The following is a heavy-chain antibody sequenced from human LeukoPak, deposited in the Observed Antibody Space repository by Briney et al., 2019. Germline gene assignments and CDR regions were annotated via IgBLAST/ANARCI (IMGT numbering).Heavy chain of an antibody. CDR2: IWYDGSNK. CDR1: GFTFSSYG. D-gene: IGHD3-10*01. V-gene: IGHV3-33*06. Sequence: GGSLRLSCAASGFTFSSYGMHWVRQAPGKGLKWVAVIWYDGSNKYYADSVKGRFTISRDNSKNTLYLQMNSLRAEDTAVYYCAKEYGSGRYYFDYWGQGTLVTVSS. CDR3: AKEYGSGRYYFDY. J-gene: IGHJ4*02.